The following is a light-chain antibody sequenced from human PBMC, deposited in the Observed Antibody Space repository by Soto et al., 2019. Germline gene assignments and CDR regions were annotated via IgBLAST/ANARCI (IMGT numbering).Light chain of an antibody. CDR1: SSKIGSNT. CDR2: SNN. J-gene: IGLJ2*01. CDR3: AAWDDSLNGVV. Sequence: QSVLTQPPSASGTPGQRVTISCSGSSSKIGSNTVNWYQQLPGTAPKLLIYSNNQRPSGVPDRFSGSKSGTSGSLAISGLQSEDEADYYCAAWDDSLNGVVFGGGTKLTVL. V-gene: IGLV1-44*01.